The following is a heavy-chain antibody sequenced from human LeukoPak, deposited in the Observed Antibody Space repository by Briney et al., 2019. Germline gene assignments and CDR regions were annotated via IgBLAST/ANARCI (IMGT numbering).Heavy chain of an antibody. Sequence: GALRLSCAASGFTFGSYSMSWVRQAPGKGLEWVSIIYSGGSTFYADSVKGRFTISRDNSKNTLYLQMNSLRADDTAVYYCAKDFRAKSGSGSYGWFDPWGQGTLVTVSS. D-gene: IGHD3-10*01. CDR3: AKDFRAKSGSGSYGWFDP. CDR2: IYSGGST. J-gene: IGHJ5*02. CDR1: GFTFGSYS. V-gene: IGHV3-23*03.